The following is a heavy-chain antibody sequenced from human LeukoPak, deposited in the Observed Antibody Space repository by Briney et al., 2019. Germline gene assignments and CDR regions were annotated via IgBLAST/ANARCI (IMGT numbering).Heavy chain of an antibody. CDR3: AMNSYYYDSSGYRAFDY. CDR2: IYHSGST. J-gene: IGHJ4*02. D-gene: IGHD3-22*01. Sequence: SETLSLTCTVYGYSLSSGYYWGWLRQPPGKELEWLGSIYHSGSTYYNPSLKSRVTISVDTPKNQFSLKLSSVAAADTAVYYCAMNSYYYDSSGYRAFDYWGQGTLVTVSS. CDR1: GYSLSSGYY. V-gene: IGHV4-38-2*02.